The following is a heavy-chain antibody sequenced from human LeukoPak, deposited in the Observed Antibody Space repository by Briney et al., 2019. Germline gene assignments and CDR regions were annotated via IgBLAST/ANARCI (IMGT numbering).Heavy chain of an antibody. J-gene: IGHJ4*02. CDR3: AKVWIRSRNRRGGSAGSGYYIDY. CDR1: GFTFSSYG. Sequence: PGGSLRLSCAASGFTFSSYGMHWVRQAPGKGLEWGAFIRYDGSNKYYADSVKGRFTISRDNSKNTLYLQMNSLRAEDTPVYYCAKVWIRSRNRRGGSAGSGYYIDYWGQGTLVTVSS. D-gene: IGHD3-22*01. CDR2: IRYDGSNK. V-gene: IGHV3-30*02.